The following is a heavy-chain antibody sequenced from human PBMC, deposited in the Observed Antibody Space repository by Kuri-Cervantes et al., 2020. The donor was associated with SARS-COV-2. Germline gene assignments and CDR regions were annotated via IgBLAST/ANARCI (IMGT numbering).Heavy chain of an antibody. CDR1: GCTFSSYA. CDR3: AREVDRRELDY. Sequence: SVNVSFKASGCTFSSYAISWVRQAPGQGLEWMGWISTSNGNTNSAQQVQERVTLTTDTSTSTAYMALGTLRSYDTAVYYCAREVDRRELDYWGQGTLVTVSS. J-gene: IGHJ4*01. D-gene: IGHD1-26*01. V-gene: IGHV1-18*01. CDR2: ISTSNGNT.